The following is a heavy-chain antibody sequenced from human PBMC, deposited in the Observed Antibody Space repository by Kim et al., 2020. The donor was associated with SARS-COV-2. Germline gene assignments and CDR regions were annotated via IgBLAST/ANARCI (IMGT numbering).Heavy chain of an antibody. D-gene: IGHD6-19*01. V-gene: IGHV3-21*01. CDR1: GFTFSSYS. Sequence: GGSLRLSCAASGFTFSSYSMNWVRQARGKGLEWVSSISSSSSYIYYADSVKGRFTISRDNAKNSLYLQMNSLRAEDTAVYYCARVGLYSSGGYSFDYWGQGTLVTVSS. J-gene: IGHJ4*02. CDR3: ARVGLYSSGGYSFDY. CDR2: ISSSSSYI.